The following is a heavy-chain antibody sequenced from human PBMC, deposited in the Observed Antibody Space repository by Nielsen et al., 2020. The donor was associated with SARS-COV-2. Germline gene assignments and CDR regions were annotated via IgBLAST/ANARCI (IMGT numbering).Heavy chain of an antibody. Sequence: GESLKISCAGSGFTFSTYDMYWVRQAPGKGLEWVAFISDAGSNEYYADSVRGRFTVSRDNSNSTLYLQMNNLRGEDTAVYYCARDLGDCRGNTCHSYYMDVWGKGTTVTVSS. J-gene: IGHJ6*03. V-gene: IGHV3-30*03. CDR1: GFTFSTYD. D-gene: IGHD2-15*01. CDR3: ARDLGDCRGNTCHSYYMDV. CDR2: ISDAGSNE.